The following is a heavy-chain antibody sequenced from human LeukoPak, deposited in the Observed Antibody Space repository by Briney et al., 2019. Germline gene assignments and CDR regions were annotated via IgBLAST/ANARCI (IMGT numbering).Heavy chain of an antibody. D-gene: IGHD1-1*01. J-gene: IGHJ4*02. CDR3: ARGRNDFDY. CDR1: GGSIHSYY. CDR2: ISYSGST. V-gene: IGHV4-59*13. Sequence: SETLSLTCSVSGGSIHSYYWSWIRQPPGKGLEWIGYISYSGSTYYNPSLKSRVTISLGTSKNQFSLRLTSVTAADTAMYYCARGRNDFDYWGQGTLVTVSS.